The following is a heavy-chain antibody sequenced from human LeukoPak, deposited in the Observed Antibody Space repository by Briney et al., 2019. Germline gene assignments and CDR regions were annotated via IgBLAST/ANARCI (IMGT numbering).Heavy chain of an antibody. V-gene: IGHV4-39*07. CDR1: GGSISSYY. CDR2: IYYSGST. J-gene: IGHJ6*03. CDR3: ARDSRTYGEYYYYYYMDV. Sequence: SETLSLTCTVSGGSISSYYWGWIRQPPGKGLEWIGSIYYSGSTYYNPSLKSRVTISVDKSKNQFSLKLSSVTAADTAVYYCARDSRTYGEYYYYYYMDVWGKGTTVTVSS. D-gene: IGHD4-17*01.